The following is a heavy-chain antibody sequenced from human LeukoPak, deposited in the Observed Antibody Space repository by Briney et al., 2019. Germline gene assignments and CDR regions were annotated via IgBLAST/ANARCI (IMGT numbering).Heavy chain of an antibody. J-gene: IGHJ4*02. Sequence: ASVKVSCKASGYTFTSYYMHWVRQAPGQGLEWMGIINPSGGSTSCAQKFQGRVTMTRDMSTSTVYMELSSLRSEDTAVYYCARDSSGCPGFFWGQGTLVTVSS. CDR1: GYTFTSYY. CDR3: ARDSSGCPGFF. D-gene: IGHD6-19*01. CDR2: INPSGGST. V-gene: IGHV1-46*01.